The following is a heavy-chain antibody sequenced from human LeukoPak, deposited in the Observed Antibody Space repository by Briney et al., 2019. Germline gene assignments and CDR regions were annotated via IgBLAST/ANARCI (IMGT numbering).Heavy chain of an antibody. CDR1: GYTFSSYA. V-gene: IGHV1-69*13. J-gene: IGHJ4*02. CDR2: IIPIFGTA. D-gene: IGHD3-3*01. Sequence: SVKVSCKASGYTFSSYAISWVRQAPGQGLEWMGGIIPIFGTANYAQKFQGRVTITADESTSTAYMELSSLRSEDTAVYYCARGTWSGYYTPFDYWGQGTLVTVSS. CDR3: ARGTWSGYYTPFDY.